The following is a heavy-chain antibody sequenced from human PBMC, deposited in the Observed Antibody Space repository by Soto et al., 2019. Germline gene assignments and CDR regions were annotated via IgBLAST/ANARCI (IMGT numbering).Heavy chain of an antibody. D-gene: IGHD3-3*01. J-gene: IGHJ4*02. Sequence: SSETLSLTCTVSGGSISSYYWSWIRRPAGKGLEWIGRIYTSGSTNYNPSLKSRVTMSVDTSKNQFSLKLSSVTAADTAVYYCAREGYDFWSGSNPYYFDYWGQGTLVTVSS. V-gene: IGHV4-4*07. CDR1: GGSISSYY. CDR2: IYTSGST. CDR3: AREGYDFWSGSNPYYFDY.